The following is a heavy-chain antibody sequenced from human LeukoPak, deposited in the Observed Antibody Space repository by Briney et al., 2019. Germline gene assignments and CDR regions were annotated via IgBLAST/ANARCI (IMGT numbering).Heavy chain of an antibody. Sequence: TSETLSLTCTVSGGSISTANYYWGWIRQPPGKGMEWIGNVFYSGSTNYNPSLKSRVTISVDTSKNQFSLKLSSVTAADTAVYYCARLDFDWLLPIDYWGQGTLVTVSS. J-gene: IGHJ4*02. CDR1: GGSISTANYY. CDR3: ARLDFDWLLPIDY. V-gene: IGHV4-39*01. D-gene: IGHD3-9*01. CDR2: VFYSGST.